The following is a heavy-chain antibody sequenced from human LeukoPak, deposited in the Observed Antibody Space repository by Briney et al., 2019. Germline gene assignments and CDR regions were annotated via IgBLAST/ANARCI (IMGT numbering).Heavy chain of an antibody. Sequence: PGRSLRLSCAASGFTFSSYAMHWVRQAPGKGLEWVAVISYDGSNKYYADSVKARFTISRDNSKNTLYLQMNSLSADDTAVYYCAREKSYYDSSGPTFDIWGQGTMVTVSS. CDR1: GFTFSSYA. CDR3: AREKSYYDSSGPTFDI. D-gene: IGHD3-22*01. V-gene: IGHV3-30*04. CDR2: ISYDGSNK. J-gene: IGHJ3*02.